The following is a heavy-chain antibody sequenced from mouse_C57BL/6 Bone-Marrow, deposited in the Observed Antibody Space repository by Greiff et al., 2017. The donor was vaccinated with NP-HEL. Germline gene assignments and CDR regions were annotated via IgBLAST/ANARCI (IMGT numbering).Heavy chain of an antibody. CDR2: IYPGGGYT. D-gene: IGHD2-4*01. Sequence: QVQLQQSGAELVRPGPSVKMSCKASGYTFTNYWIGWAKQRPGHGLEWIGDIYPGGGYTNYNEKCKGKATLTADKSSSTAYMQFSSLTSEDSAIDYCARWGITTGGYWYFDVWGTGTTVTVSS. CDR3: ARWGITTGGYWYFDV. V-gene: IGHV1-63*01. CDR1: GYTFTNYW. J-gene: IGHJ1*03.